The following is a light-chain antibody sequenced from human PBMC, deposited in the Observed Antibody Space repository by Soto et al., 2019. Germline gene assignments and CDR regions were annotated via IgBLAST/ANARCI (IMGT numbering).Light chain of an antibody. CDR3: QTWGNGIVV. CDR1: SGHSSYA. J-gene: IGLJ2*01. CDR2: LNSDGSH. Sequence: QLVLTQSPSASASLGASVKRTCTLSSGHSSYAIAWHQQQPEKGPRYLMKLNSDGSHSKGDVIPDRFSGSSSGAERYLTISSLQSEDEADYYCQTWGNGIVVFGGGTKLTVL. V-gene: IGLV4-69*01.